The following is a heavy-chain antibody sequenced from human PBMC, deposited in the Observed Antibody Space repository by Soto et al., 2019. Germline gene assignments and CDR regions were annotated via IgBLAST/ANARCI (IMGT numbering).Heavy chain of an antibody. CDR1: GFTFSSYA. J-gene: IGHJ6*02. V-gene: IGHV3-23*01. CDR2: ISGSGGST. Sequence: PGGSLRLSCAASGFTFSSYAMSWVRQAPGKGLEWVSGISGSGGSTYYADSVKGRFTISRDNSKNTVYVQMNSLRAEDTALYYCAKDFYGLDVWGQGTTVTVSS. CDR3: AKDFYGLDV.